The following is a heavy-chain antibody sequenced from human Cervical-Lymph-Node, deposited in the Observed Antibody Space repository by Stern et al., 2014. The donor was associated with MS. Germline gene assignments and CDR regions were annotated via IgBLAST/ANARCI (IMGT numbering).Heavy chain of an antibody. J-gene: IGHJ3*02. CDR3: ASSTLVVADDAFDI. CDR2: SVVGSGDT. CDR1: GFTFTSSA. V-gene: IGHV1-58*02. Sequence: QLVESGPEVKKPGTSVKVSCKASGFTFTSSAMQWVRQARGQGLEWIGWSVVGSGDTSYAQKFQERVSITRDMSTSTAYMELSSLRSEDTAVYYCASSTLVVADDAFDIWGQGTMVTVSS. D-gene: IGHD3-22*01.